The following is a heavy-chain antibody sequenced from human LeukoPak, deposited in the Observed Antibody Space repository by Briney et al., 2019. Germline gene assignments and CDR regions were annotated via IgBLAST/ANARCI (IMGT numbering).Heavy chain of an antibody. CDR1: GGSFSGYY. CDR2: INHSGST. V-gene: IGHV4-34*01. Sequence: SQTPSLTCAVYGGSFSGYYCSSIRQPPRKGLWCIWEINHSGSTNYTPSLKSRVTLSVDTSKNQFSMKLSSVTAADTAVYYWARGYYDFWSGYPGYYYMDVWGKGTTVTVSS. CDR3: ARGYYDFWSGYPGYYYMDV. D-gene: IGHD3-3*01. J-gene: IGHJ6*03.